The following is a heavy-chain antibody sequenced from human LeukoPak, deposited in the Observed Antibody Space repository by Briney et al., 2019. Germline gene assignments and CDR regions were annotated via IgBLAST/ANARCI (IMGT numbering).Heavy chain of an antibody. CDR1: GFTFTNYN. J-gene: IGHJ4*02. Sequence: ESLRLSCAASGFTFTNYNMNWVRQAPGRGLEWVSYITRSSSTIYYAYSVEGRFTISRDNAKNLLYLQMNSLRAEDTAVYYCARDLLSGGLDYWGQGTLVTVSS. D-gene: IGHD4-23*01. V-gene: IGHV3-48*04. CDR2: ITRSSSTI. CDR3: ARDLLSGGLDY.